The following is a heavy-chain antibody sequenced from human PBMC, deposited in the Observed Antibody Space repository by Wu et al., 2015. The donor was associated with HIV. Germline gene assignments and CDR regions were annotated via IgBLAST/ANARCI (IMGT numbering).Heavy chain of an antibody. V-gene: IGHV1-69*12. CDR2: IIPIFGTA. CDR3: AATGIAVAGTYYYYYYMDV. D-gene: IGHD6-19*01. Sequence: QVQLVQSGAEVKKPGSSVKVSCKASGGTFSSYAISWVRQAPGQGLEWMGGIIPIFGTANYAQKFQGRVTITADESTSTAYMELSSLRSEDTAVYYCAATGIAVAGTYYYYYYMDVWGKGPTVTVSS. J-gene: IGHJ6*03. CDR1: GGTFSSYA.